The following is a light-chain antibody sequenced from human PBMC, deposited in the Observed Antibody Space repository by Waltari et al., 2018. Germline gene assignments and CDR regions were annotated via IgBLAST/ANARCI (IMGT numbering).Light chain of an antibody. CDR3: SSYTAGNIVI. Sequence: QSALTQPASVSGSPGQSIIIPCTGTSSDIGDNNYVSWYQHHPGKAPKLMIYEVNHRPAGIADRFSGAKSGSTASLTISGVQAEDEADYYCSSYTAGNIVIFGGGTKVTVL. V-gene: IGLV2-14*01. J-gene: IGLJ2*01. CDR2: EVN. CDR1: SSDIGDNNY.